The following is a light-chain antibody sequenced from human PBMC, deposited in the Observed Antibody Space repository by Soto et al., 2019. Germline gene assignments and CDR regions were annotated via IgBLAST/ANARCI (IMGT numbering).Light chain of an antibody. CDR1: QTVRSSK. V-gene: IGKV3-15*01. Sequence: EAVITPSPATRSVSQGHCATLSCRASQTVRSSKLAWYQQNPGQAPRLLLYDASNRATGIPARFSGSGSGTEFSLTISRLQSEDFAVYYCQQYSNWPMTFGGGTKVDIK. CDR3: QQYSNWPMT. CDR2: DAS. J-gene: IGKJ4*01.